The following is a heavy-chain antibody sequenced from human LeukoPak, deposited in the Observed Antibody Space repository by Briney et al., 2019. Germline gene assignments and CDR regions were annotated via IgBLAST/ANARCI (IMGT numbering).Heavy chain of an antibody. J-gene: IGHJ5*02. D-gene: IGHD3-10*01. CDR2: INSDGSST. Sequence: GGSLRLSCAASGFTFSSYWMHWVRQAPGKGLVWVSRINSDGSSTSYADSVKGRFTISRDNAKNSLYLQMNSLRAEDTAVYYCARNYYGSGSDPWGQGTLVTVSS. CDR3: ARNYYGSGSDP. CDR1: GFTFSSYW. V-gene: IGHV3-74*01.